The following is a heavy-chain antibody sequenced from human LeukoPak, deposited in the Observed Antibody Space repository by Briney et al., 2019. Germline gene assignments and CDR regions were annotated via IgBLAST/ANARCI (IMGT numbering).Heavy chain of an antibody. D-gene: IGHD6-13*01. V-gene: IGHV1-2*02. CDR3: ARAGGEGEQPEHFQH. CDR2: ISPNSGDT. Sequence: ASVKVSCKASGYTFTGYYIHWVRQAPGQGLEWLGWISPNSGDTNYAQKSQGRVTMTRDTSISTAYMELSRLTSEDTAVYYCARAGGEGEQPEHFQHWGQGTLVTVSS. CDR1: GYTFTGYY. J-gene: IGHJ1*01.